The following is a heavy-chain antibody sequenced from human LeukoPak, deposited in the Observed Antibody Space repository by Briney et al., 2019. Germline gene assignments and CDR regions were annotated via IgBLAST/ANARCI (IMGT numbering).Heavy chain of an antibody. V-gene: IGHV1-18*01. J-gene: IGHJ4*02. CDR1: GYTFTSYG. Sequence: ASVKVSCKASGYTFTSYGISWVRQAPGQGLEWMGWISAYNGNTNYAQKLQGRVTMTTDTSTSTAYVELRSLRSDDTAVYYCARSRNGHDILTGYYSPFDYWGQGTLVTVSS. CDR2: ISAYNGNT. CDR3: ARSRNGHDILTGYYSPFDY. D-gene: IGHD3-9*01.